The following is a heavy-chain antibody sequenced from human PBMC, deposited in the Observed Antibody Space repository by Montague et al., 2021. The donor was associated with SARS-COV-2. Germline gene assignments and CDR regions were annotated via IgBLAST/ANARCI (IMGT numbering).Heavy chain of an antibody. D-gene: IGHD3-10*01. CDR1: GFTVSSNY. J-gene: IGHJ6*02. CDR3: ARDLTYGSGRSYYYGVDV. V-gene: IGHV3-53*04. Sequence: SLRLSCAASGFTVSSNYMSWVRQAPGKGLEWVSVIYSGGSTYYADSVTGRFTISRHNSKNTLYLQMNSLRAEDTAVYYCARDLTYGSGRSYYYGVDVWGQGTTVTVSS. CDR2: IYSGGST.